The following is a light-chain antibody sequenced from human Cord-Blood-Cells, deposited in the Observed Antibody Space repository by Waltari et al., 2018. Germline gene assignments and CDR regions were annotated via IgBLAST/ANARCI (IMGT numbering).Light chain of an antibody. Sequence: DIQMTQSPSSLSASVGDRVNITCRASQSISSYLNWYQQKPGKAPKLLIYAASSLQSGVPTRFSGSGSGTDFTLTISSLQPEDVATYYCQQSYSTPYTFGQGTKLEIK. CDR2: AAS. V-gene: IGKV1-39*01. CDR3: QQSYSTPYT. J-gene: IGKJ2*01. CDR1: QSISSY.